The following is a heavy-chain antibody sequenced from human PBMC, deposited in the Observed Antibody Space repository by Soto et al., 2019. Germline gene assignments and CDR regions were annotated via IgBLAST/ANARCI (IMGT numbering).Heavy chain of an antibody. CDR1: GGSISSGGYY. CDR3: AKTGPGSYLPLDY. D-gene: IGHD1-26*01. V-gene: IGHV4-31*03. J-gene: IGHJ4*02. Sequence: QVQLQESGPGLVKPSQTLSLTCTVSGGSISSGGYYWSWIRQHPGKGLEWIGYINYSGSTDYNPSLKSRVTISVDTSKNQFSLKLSSVTAADTAVYYCAKTGPGSYLPLDYWGQGTLVTVSS. CDR2: INYSGST.